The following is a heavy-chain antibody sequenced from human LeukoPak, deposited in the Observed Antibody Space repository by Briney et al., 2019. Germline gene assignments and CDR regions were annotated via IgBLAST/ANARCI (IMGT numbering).Heavy chain of an antibody. D-gene: IGHD3-9*01. Sequence: PSETLSLTCPVSGGSISSYYWSWIRQPPGKGLEWIGYIYYSGSTNYNPSLKSRVTISVDTSKNQFSLKLSSVTAADTAVYYCARVEGDDILTGSTLYRPYYYYYYMDVWGKGTTVTVSS. CDR2: IYYSGST. CDR1: GGSISSYY. J-gene: IGHJ6*03. V-gene: IGHV4-59*01. CDR3: ARVEGDDILTGSTLYRPYYYYYYMDV.